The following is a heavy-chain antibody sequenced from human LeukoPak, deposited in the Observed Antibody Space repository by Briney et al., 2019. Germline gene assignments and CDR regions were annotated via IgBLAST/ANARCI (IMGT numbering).Heavy chain of an antibody. J-gene: IGHJ4*02. Sequence: PGGSLRLSCAASGFIFSIYAMSWVRQAPGKGLEWVSSVTNSGGSTYYADSVKGRFAISRDNSKNTLYLQMNTLRADDTAVYYCVQETGHNWGYLDYSGQGTLVTVSS. D-gene: IGHD1-1*01. V-gene: IGHV3-23*01. CDR1: GFIFSIYA. CDR3: VQETGHNWGYLDY. CDR2: VTNSGGST.